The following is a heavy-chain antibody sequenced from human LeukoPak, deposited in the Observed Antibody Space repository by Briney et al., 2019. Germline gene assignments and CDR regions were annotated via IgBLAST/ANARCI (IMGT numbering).Heavy chain of an antibody. J-gene: IGHJ4*02. CDR2: VNPNGGGT. V-gene: IGHV1-2*02. Sequence: GASVKVSCKASGYMFTAYYINWVRQSPGLGVEWLGWVNPNGGGTTYAQNFQGRVTMTSDTSTSTAYPELNGLRSDDTAVYFCARLNSGNLRGILYWGQGSLVTVSS. CDR1: GYMFTAYY. D-gene: IGHD3-10*01. CDR3: ARLNSGNLRGILY.